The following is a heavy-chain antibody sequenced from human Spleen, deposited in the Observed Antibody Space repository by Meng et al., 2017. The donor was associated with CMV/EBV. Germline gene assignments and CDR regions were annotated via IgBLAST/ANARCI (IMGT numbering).Heavy chain of an antibody. Sequence: GGSLRLSCAASGFTFSSYWMHWVRQAPGKGLVWVSLINSDGSITTYADSVKGRFTISRDYAKNTLYLQMKSLRAEDTAVYYCASRYGMDVWGQGTAVTVSS. J-gene: IGHJ6*02. V-gene: IGHV3-74*01. CDR2: INSDGSIT. CDR3: ASRYGMDV. CDR1: GFTFSSYW.